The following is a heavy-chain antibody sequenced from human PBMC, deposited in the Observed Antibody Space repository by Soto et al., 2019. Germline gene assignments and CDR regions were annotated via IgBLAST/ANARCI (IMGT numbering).Heavy chain of an antibody. CDR1: EFTFSTYW. J-gene: IGHJ4*02. CDR2: IRQDGNEI. Sequence: GGSMRLSCAASEFTFSTYWMSWVRQAPGKGLEWVANIRQDGNEIYYVDSVKGRFTISRDNAKSSLYLQMNNLRVEDTAVYYCTRPLGYCSGGSCFPFDYWGQGALVTVSS. CDR3: TRPLGYCSGGSCFPFDY. V-gene: IGHV3-7*01. D-gene: IGHD2-15*01.